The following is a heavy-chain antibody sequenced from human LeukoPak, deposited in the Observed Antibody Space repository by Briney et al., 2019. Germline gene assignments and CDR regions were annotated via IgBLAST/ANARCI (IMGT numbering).Heavy chain of an antibody. CDR2: ISSSVSTI. CDR3: ARSYSSSSGPRELSNWFDP. Sequence: GGSLRLSCAASGFTFSDYYMSWIRQAPGKGLEWVSYISSSVSTIYYADSVKGRFTISRDNAKNSLYLQMNSLRAEDTAVYYCARSYSSSSGPRELSNWFDPWGQGTLVTVSS. V-gene: IGHV3-11*04. J-gene: IGHJ5*02. D-gene: IGHD6-6*01. CDR1: GFTFSDYY.